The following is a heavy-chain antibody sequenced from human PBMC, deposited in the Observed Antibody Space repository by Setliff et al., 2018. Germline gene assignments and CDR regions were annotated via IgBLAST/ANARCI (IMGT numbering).Heavy chain of an antibody. J-gene: IGHJ4*02. D-gene: IGHD3-22*01. CDR3: ARGPVMIVATGYFDY. CDR1: GGSFSGYY. CDR2: INHSGST. V-gene: IGHV4-34*01. Sequence: ETLSLTCAVYGGSFSGYYWSWIRQPPGKGLEWIGEINHSGSTNYNPSLKSRVTISVDTSKNQFSLKLSSVTAADTAVYYCARGPVMIVATGYFDYWGQGTLVTVSS.